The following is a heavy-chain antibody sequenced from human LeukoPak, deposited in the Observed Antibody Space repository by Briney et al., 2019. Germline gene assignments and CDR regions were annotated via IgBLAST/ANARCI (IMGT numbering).Heavy chain of an antibody. CDR2: IYSGGST. J-gene: IGHJ4*02. CDR3: ARDDYYTDY. D-gene: IGHD3-10*01. V-gene: IGHV3-53*01. CDR1: GFTFSSNW. Sequence: GGSLRLSCAASGFTFSSNWMSWVRQAPGKGLEWVSVIYSGGSTYYADSVKGRFTISRDNSKNTLYLQMNSLRAEDTAVYYCARDDYYTDYWGQGTLVTVSS.